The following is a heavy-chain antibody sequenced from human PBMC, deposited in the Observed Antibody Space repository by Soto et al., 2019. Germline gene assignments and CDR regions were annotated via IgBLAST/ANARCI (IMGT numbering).Heavy chain of an antibody. Sequence: QVQLQESGPGLVKPSQTLSLTCTVSGGSISSGGYYWSWIRQHPGKGLEWIGYIYYSGSTYYNPSLKSRVTISVDTSKSQCSLKLSSVTAADTAVYYCARTIVATLYGMDVWGQGTTVTVSS. D-gene: IGHD5-12*01. CDR2: IYYSGST. CDR1: GGSISSGGYY. V-gene: IGHV4-31*03. J-gene: IGHJ6*02. CDR3: ARTIVATLYGMDV.